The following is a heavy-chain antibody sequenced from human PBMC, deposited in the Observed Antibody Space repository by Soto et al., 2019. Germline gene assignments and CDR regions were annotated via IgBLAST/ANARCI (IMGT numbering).Heavy chain of an antibody. CDR3: ASWGYCSSTSCYGLGYYYMDV. CDR1: GFTFSSYS. CDR2: ISSSSSTI. Sequence: EVQLVESGGGLVQPGGSLRLSCAASGFTFSSYSMNWVRQAPGKGLEGVSYISSSSSTIYYADSVKGRFTISRDNAKNSLYLQMNSLRAEDTAVYYCASWGYCSSTSCYGLGYYYMDVWGKGTTVTVPS. D-gene: IGHD2-2*01. J-gene: IGHJ6*03. V-gene: IGHV3-48*01.